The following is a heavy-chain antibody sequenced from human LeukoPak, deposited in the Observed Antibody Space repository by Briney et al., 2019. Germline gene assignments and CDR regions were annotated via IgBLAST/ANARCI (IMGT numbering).Heavy chain of an antibody. J-gene: IGHJ4*02. D-gene: IGHD2-2*01. CDR3: ARDCSSTTCPKLDY. V-gene: IGHV4-31*03. CDR1: GASISSGGYY. CDR2: IYYSGSTS. Sequence: SQTLSLTCTVSGASISSGGYYWSWVRHHPGKGLEWIGYIYYSGSTSYYNPSLKSRVTISVDTSKNQFSLRLSSATAADTAVYYCARDCSSTTCPKLDYWGQGTLVTVSS.